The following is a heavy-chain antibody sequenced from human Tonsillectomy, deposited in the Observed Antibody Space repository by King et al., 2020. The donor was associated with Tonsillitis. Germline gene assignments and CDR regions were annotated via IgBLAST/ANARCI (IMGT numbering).Heavy chain of an antibody. V-gene: IGHV4-30-2*01. D-gene: IGHD4-23*01. CDR2: IYHSGST. CDR3: ARESGTVVTGLFDY. Sequence: QLQESGSGLVKPSQTLSLTCAVSGGSISSGGYSWSWIRQPPGKGLEWIGYIYHSGSTYYNPSLKSRVTISVDRSKNQFSLKLSSVTAADTAVYYCARESGTVVTGLFDYWGQGTLVTVSS. J-gene: IGHJ4*02. CDR1: GGSISSGGYS.